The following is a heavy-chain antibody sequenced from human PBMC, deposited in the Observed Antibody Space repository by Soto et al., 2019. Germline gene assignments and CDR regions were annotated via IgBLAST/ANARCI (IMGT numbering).Heavy chain of an antibody. CDR1: GYTFTSYA. CDR3: ARGEEMATTYYYYYGMDV. CDR2: INAGNGNT. D-gene: IGHD5-12*01. J-gene: IGHJ6*02. Sequence: ASVKVSCKASGYTFTSYAMHWVRQAPGQRLEWMGWINAGNGNTKYSQKFQGRVTITRDTSASTAYMELSSLRSEDTAVYYCARGEEMATTYYYYYGMDVWGQGTTVTVSS. V-gene: IGHV1-3*01.